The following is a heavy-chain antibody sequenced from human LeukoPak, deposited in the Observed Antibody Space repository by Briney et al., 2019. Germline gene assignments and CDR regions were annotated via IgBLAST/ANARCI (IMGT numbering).Heavy chain of an antibody. CDR2: ISSSGGST. CDR3: AKDRSGSGSYYQYYFDY. Sequence: GGTLRLSCAASGFTFTSYGMSWVRQAPGRGLEWVSIISSSGGSTYYAHSVKGRFTISRDNSKNTLSLQMNSLRAEDTAVYYCAKDRSGSGSYYQYYFDYWGQGTLVTVSS. CDR1: GFTFTSYG. D-gene: IGHD3-10*01. J-gene: IGHJ4*02. V-gene: IGHV3-23*01.